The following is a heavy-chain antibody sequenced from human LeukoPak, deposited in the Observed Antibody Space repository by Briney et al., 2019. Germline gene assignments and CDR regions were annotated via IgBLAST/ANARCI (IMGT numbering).Heavy chain of an antibody. Sequence: GASVKVSCKASGYTFTSYYMHWVRQAPGQGLEWMGVINPSGGSSSYAQKFQGRVTMTRDLSTSTVYMELSSLISDDTAVYYCARVKAQLWYDYWGQGTLDTVSS. V-gene: IGHV1-46*01. CDR1: GYTFTSYY. D-gene: IGHD5-18*01. CDR3: ARVKAQLWYDY. CDR2: INPSGGSS. J-gene: IGHJ4*02.